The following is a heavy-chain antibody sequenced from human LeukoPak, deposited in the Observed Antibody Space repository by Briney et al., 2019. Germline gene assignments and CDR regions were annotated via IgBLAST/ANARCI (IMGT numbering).Heavy chain of an antibody. D-gene: IGHD1-26*01. CDR3: AKVAERAVRY. Sequence: GGSLRLSCAASGFIFSYYVMSWVRQAPGKGLEWVSGISGSGGSTYYADSVKGRFTISRDNSKNTLYLQMNSLRAEDTAVYYCAKVAERAVRYWGQGTLVTVSS. CDR2: ISGSGGST. J-gene: IGHJ4*02. CDR1: GFIFSYYV. V-gene: IGHV3-23*01.